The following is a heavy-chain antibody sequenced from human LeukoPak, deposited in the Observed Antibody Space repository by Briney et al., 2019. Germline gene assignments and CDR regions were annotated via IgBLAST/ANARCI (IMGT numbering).Heavy chain of an antibody. V-gene: IGHV3-48*03. D-gene: IGHD2-2*01. J-gene: IGHJ4*02. CDR2: ISSSATTT. CDR3: ARSFVVVPATMDF. Sequence: GGSLRLSCAASGFTFSSYEMNWVRQAPGKGLEWVSYISSSATTTYYADSVKGRFTISRDNAKNSLYLQLSSLRDEDTALYYCARSFVVVPATMDFWGQGTLITVSS. CDR1: GFTFSSYE.